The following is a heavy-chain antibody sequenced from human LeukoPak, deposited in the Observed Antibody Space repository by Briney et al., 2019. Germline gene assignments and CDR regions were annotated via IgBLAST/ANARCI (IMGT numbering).Heavy chain of an antibody. J-gene: IGHJ3*02. CDR1: GYTFTDYY. V-gene: IGHV1-2*02. CDR3: ARGLYAIAKDVEDAFEI. D-gene: IGHD2-21*01. CDR2: INPNSGAT. Sequence: GASVKVSCKASGYTFTDYYMHWVRQAPGQGLEWMGWINPNSGATNYAQKFQGRVTMTSDTSISTAYMELSRLRSDDTAVYYCARGLYAIAKDVEDAFEIWGQGTMVTVSS.